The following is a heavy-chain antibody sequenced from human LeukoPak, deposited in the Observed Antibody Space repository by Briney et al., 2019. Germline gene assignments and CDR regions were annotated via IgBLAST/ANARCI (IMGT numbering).Heavy chain of an antibody. J-gene: IGHJ6*03. D-gene: IGHD6-13*01. CDR1: GGSISSGGYY. Sequence: SQTLSLTCTVSGGSISSGGYYWSWIRQPPGKGLEWIGYIYHSGSTYYNPSLKSRVTISVDRSKNQFSLKLSSVTAADTAVYYCASAPLIAAAGTNPGVWYYYYYMDVWGKGTTVTVSS. CDR2: IYHSGST. V-gene: IGHV4-30-2*01. CDR3: ASAPLIAAAGTNPGVWYYYYYMDV.